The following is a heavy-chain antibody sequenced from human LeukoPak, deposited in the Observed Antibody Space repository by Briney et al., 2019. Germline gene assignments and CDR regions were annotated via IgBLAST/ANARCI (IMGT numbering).Heavy chain of an antibody. V-gene: IGHV4-61*02. CDR2: IYTSGTT. CDR1: GGSISSGTYY. Sequence: SETLSLTCTVSGGSISSGTYYWSWIRQPAGKGLEWIGRIYTSGTTNYNPSLKSRVTISVDTSKNQFSLKLSSVTAAGTAVYYCARALYSGYDSYYYYMDVWGKGTTVTISS. D-gene: IGHD5-12*01. CDR3: ARALYSGYDSYYYYMDV. J-gene: IGHJ6*03.